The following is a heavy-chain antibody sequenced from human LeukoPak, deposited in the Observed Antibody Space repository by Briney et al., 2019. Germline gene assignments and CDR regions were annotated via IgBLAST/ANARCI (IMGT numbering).Heavy chain of an antibody. J-gene: IGHJ3*02. CDR1: GGTFSNYA. Sequence: ASVKVSCKASGGTFSNYAISWVRQAPGQGLEWMGGIIAIFGTTNYAQKFQGRVTITTDESTRTAYMELSSLRSEDTAVCYCASRQLVWGDAFHIWGQGTMVTVSS. CDR2: IIAIFGTT. V-gene: IGHV1-69*05. D-gene: IGHD6-13*01. CDR3: ASRQLVWGDAFHI.